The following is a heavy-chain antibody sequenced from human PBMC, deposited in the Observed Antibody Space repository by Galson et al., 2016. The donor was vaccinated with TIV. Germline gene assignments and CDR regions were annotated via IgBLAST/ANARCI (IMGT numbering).Heavy chain of an antibody. V-gene: IGHV1-2*02. J-gene: IGHJ4*02. Sequence: QGLEWMGWINPNSGGTFYAQKFQGRVTMTRDKSIRTAYMELSRLRSDDTAVYYCARDDSNGYVFWGQGTLVTVSS. D-gene: IGHD3-22*01. CDR2: INPNSGGT. CDR3: ARDDSNGYVF.